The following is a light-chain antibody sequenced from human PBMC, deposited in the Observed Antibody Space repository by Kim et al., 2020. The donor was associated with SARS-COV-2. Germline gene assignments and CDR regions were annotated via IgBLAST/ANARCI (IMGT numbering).Light chain of an antibody. CDR3: SSYTSSSTGV. Sequence: GQSLTVSCTGTSRDVGGYNYVSWYQQHPGKAPKLMIYDVSNRPSGVSNRFSGSKSGNTASLTISGLQAEDEADYYCSSYTSSSTGVFGTGTKVTVL. CDR1: SRDVGGYNY. V-gene: IGLV2-14*03. J-gene: IGLJ1*01. CDR2: DVS.